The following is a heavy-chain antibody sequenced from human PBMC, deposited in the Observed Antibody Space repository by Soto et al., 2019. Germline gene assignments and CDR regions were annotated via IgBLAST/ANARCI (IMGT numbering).Heavy chain of an antibody. V-gene: IGHV4-34*01. Sequence: KPSETLSLTCAVYGGSFSGYYWSWIRQPPGKGLEWIGEINHSGSTNYNPSLKSRVTISVDTSKNQFSLKLSSVTAADTAVYYCARGGSYDFWSGYYRGSYYYYGMDVWGQGTTVTVSS. CDR1: GGSFSGYY. J-gene: IGHJ6*02. D-gene: IGHD3-3*01. CDR2: INHSGST. CDR3: ARGGSYDFWSGYYRGSYYYYGMDV.